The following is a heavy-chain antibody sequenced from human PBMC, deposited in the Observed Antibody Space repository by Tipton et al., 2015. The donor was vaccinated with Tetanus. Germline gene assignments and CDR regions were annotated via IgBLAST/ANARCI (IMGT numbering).Heavy chain of an antibody. J-gene: IGHJ4*02. CDR1: GGSVSNSSLY. V-gene: IGHV4-39*01. CDR3: AGRKGFYRPFDY. CDR2: IYHTGGS. D-gene: IGHD3-16*02. Sequence: LRLSCSVSGGSVSNSSLYWGWIRQPPGKGLEWIGGIYHTGGSYYLPSFKSRVTLSVDTSKDQFSLRLSSVTAADTAVYYCAGRKGFYRPFDYWGLGILVTVSS.